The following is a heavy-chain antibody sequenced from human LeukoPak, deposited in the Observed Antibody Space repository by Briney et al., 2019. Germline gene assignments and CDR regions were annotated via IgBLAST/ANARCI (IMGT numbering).Heavy chain of an antibody. V-gene: IGHV4-39*07. CDR2: IYYSGST. D-gene: IGHD6-13*01. J-gene: IGHJ4*02. Sequence: PSETLSLTCTVSGGSISSSSYYWGWIRQPPGKGLEWIGSIYYSGSTYYNPSLKSRVTISVDTSKNQFSLKLSSVTAADTAVYCCATSGWYQTGVYWGQGTLLTVSS. CDR3: ATSGWYQTGVY. CDR1: GGSISSSSYY.